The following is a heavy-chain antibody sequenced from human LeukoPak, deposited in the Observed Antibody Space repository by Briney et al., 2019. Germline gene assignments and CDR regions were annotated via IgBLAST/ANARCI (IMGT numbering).Heavy chain of an antibody. V-gene: IGHV3-30*02. J-gene: IGHJ4*02. Sequence: GGSLRLSCAASGFTFSSYGMHWVRQAPGKGLEWVAFIRYDGSNKYYADSVKGRFTIPRDNSKNTLYLQMNSLRAEDTAVYYCAKDYRQLAYFDYWGQGTLVTVSS. D-gene: IGHD6-13*01. CDR3: AKDYRQLAYFDY. CDR2: IRYDGSNK. CDR1: GFTFSSYG.